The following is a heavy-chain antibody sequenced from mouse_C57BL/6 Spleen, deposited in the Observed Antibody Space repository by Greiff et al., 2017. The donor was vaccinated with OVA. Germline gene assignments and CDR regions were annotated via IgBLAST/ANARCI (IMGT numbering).Heavy chain of an antibody. CDR3: AREGAQATFAY. CDR1: GYSITSGYY. Sequence: EVQVVESGPGLVKPSQSLSLTCSVTGYSITSGYYWNWIRQFPGNKLEWMGYISYDGSNNYNPSLKNRISITRDTSKNQFFLKLNSVTTEDTATYYCAREGAQATFAYWGQGTLVTVSA. CDR2: ISYDGSN. D-gene: IGHD3-2*02. V-gene: IGHV3-6*01. J-gene: IGHJ3*01.